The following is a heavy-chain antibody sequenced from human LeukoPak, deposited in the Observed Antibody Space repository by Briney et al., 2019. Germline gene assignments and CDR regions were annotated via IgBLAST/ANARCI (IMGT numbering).Heavy chain of an antibody. CDR3: AKKSSSSWPNFDF. CDR1: GFTFSSYA. V-gene: IGHV3-23*01. D-gene: IGHD6-13*01. J-gene: IGHJ4*02. Sequence: GGSLRLSCAASGFTFSSYAMSWVRQAPGKGLKWVSAISGSGGSTYYADSVKGRFTISRDNSKNTLHLQANNLRADDTAIYYCAKKSSSSWPNFDFWGQGTLVTVSS. CDR2: ISGSGGST.